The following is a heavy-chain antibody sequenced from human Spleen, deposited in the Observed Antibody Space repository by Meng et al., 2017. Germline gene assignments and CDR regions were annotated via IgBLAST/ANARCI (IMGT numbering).Heavy chain of an antibody. CDR2: IKQDGSKK. J-gene: IGHJ3*02. CDR3: ARSTVATFRRGYFDI. D-gene: IGHD4-17*01. CDR1: GFTFSSYW. Sequence: GESLKISCAASGFTFSSYWMSWVRQAPGKGLEWVATIKQDGSKKYYVDYVKGRFTISRDKAKNSLYLQMNSLRAEDTAVYYCARSTVATFRRGYFDIWGQGTMVTVSS. V-gene: IGHV3-7*01.